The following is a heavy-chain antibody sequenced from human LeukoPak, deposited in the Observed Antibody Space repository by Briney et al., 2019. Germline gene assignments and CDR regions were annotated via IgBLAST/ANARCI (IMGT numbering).Heavy chain of an antibody. CDR1: GFTFSSYG. J-gene: IGHJ4*02. D-gene: IGHD5-18*01. CDR2: ISYDGSNK. V-gene: IGHV3-30*18. Sequence: PGGSLRLSCAASGFTFSSYGMHWVRQAPGKGLEWVAVISYDGSNKYYADSVKGRFTISRDNSKNTLYLQMNSLRAEDTAVYYCAKDSSDGYSYGYSDYWGQGTLVTVSS. CDR3: AKDSSDGYSYGYSDY.